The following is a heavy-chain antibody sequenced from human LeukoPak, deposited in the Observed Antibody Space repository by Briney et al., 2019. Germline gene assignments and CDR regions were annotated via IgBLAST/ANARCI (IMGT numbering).Heavy chain of an antibody. CDR1: GYTFTGYY. CDR2: INPNSGGT. CDR3: AREWGPYCSSTSCPYNWFDP. V-gene: IGHV1-2*02. J-gene: IGHJ5*02. D-gene: IGHD2-2*01. Sequence: ASVKVSCKASGYTFTGYYMHWVRQAPGQGLELMGWINPNSGGTNYAQKFQGRVTMTRDTSISTAYMELSRLRSDDTAVYYCAREWGPYCSSTSCPYNWFDPWGQGTLVTVSS.